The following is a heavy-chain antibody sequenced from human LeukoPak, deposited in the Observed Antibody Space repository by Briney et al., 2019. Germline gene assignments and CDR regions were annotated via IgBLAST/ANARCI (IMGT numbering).Heavy chain of an antibody. Sequence: ASVKVSCKASGYTFATYDINWVRQATGQGLEWMGWMNPNSGNTGYAQKFQGRVTMTRNTSMSTAYMELSSLRSEDTAVYYCARANYYGSGKKDLDYWGQGTLVTVSS. CDR2: MNPNSGNT. J-gene: IGHJ4*02. D-gene: IGHD3-10*01. CDR3: ARANYYGSGKKDLDY. CDR1: GYTFATYD. V-gene: IGHV1-8*01.